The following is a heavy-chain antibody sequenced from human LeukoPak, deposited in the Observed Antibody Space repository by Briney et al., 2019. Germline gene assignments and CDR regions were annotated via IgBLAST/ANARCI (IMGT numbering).Heavy chain of an antibody. Sequence: GGSLRLSCAASGFTVSSNYMSWVRQAPGKGLEWVSAISGSGGSTYYADSVKGRFTISRDNSKNTLYLQMNSLRAEDTAVYYCAKGSDFWSGYPDAFDIWGQGTMVTVSS. CDR3: AKGSDFWSGYPDAFDI. J-gene: IGHJ3*02. CDR2: ISGSGGST. V-gene: IGHV3-23*01. D-gene: IGHD3-3*01. CDR1: GFTVSSNY.